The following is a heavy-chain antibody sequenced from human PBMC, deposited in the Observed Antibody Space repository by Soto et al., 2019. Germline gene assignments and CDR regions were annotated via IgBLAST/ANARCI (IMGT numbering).Heavy chain of an antibody. CDR2: ISGSGGST. D-gene: IGHD3-10*01. J-gene: IGHJ5*02. V-gene: IGHV3-23*01. CDR3: AKSREPYRGPSGSYYRGGFDP. CDR1: GFTFSSYA. Sequence: GGSLRLSCAASGFTFSSYAMSWVRQAPGKGLEWVSAISGSGGSTYYADSVKGRFTISRDNSKNTLYLQMNSLRAEDTAVYYCAKSREPYRGPSGSYYRGGFDPWGQGTLVTVSS.